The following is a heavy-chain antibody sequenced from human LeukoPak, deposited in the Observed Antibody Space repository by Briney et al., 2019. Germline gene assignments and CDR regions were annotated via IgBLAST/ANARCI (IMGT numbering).Heavy chain of an antibody. CDR1: GFTFSSYA. CDR3: AKSGEMSVVVVAAYYGMDV. V-gene: IGHV3-23*01. CDR2: ISGSGGST. D-gene: IGHD2-15*01. Sequence: GGSLRLSCAASGFTFSSYAMSWVRQAPGKGLGWVSAISGSGGSTYYADSVKGRFTISRDNSKNTRYLQMNSLRAEDTAGYYCAKSGEMSVVVVAAYYGMDVWGKGTTVTVSS. J-gene: IGHJ6*04.